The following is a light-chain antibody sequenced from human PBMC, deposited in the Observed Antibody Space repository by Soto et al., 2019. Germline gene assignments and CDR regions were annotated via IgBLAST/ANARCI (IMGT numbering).Light chain of an antibody. CDR3: QQYCGSPRVT. CDR2: SAS. CDR1: ESVSSNY. Sequence: EIVLTQSPGTLSLSPGERVTLSCRASESVSSNYLAWYQQKPGQAPRLLIYSASSRATGIPDRFSGSGSGTDFTLPISRLEPEDFALYYCQQYCGSPRVTFGGGTKVEIK. J-gene: IGKJ4*01. V-gene: IGKV3-20*01.